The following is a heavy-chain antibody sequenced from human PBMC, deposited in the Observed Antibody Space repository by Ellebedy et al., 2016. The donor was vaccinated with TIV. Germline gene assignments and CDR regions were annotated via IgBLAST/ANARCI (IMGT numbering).Heavy chain of an antibody. Sequence: AASVKVSCKTSGYTFTSYGISWARQAPGQGLEWMGWISAYNGNTNYAQMPQGRVTMTTDTFTSTAYMELRSLRSDDTAVYYCARYCNSTTCSNWFDPWGQGTLVTVSS. CDR1: GYTFTSYG. V-gene: IGHV1-18*04. D-gene: IGHD2-2*01. J-gene: IGHJ5*02. CDR2: ISAYNGNT. CDR3: ARYCNSTTCSNWFDP.